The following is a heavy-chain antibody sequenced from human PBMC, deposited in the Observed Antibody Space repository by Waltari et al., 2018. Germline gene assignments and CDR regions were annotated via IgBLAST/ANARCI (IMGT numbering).Heavy chain of an antibody. J-gene: IGHJ6*03. CDR3: ARVQLNYYYYMDV. Sequence: QLQLQESGPGLVKPSETLSLTCTVSGGSISSSSYYWGWIRQPPGKGLEWIGSIYYSGSTYYNPSLKSRVTISVDTSKNQFSLKLSSVTAADTAVYYCARVQLNYYYYMDVWGKGTTVTISS. CDR2: IYYSGST. CDR1: GGSISSSSYY. D-gene: IGHD2-2*01. V-gene: IGHV4-39*07.